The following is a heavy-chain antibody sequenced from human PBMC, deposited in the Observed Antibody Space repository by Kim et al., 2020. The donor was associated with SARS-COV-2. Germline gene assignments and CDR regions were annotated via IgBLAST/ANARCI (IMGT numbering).Heavy chain of an antibody. CDR3: AGAGVVVTADAFDI. V-gene: IGHV3-33*01. D-gene: IGHD2-21*02. J-gene: IGHJ3*02. Sequence: ADSVKGRFTISRDNSKNTLYLQMNSLRAEDTAVYYCAGAGVVVTADAFDIWGQGTMVTVSS.